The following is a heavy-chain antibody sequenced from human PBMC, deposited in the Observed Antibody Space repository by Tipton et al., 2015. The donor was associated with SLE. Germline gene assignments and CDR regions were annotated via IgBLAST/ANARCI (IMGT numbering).Heavy chain of an antibody. CDR3: ARGGSLEARRDRAFYFDH. Sequence: TLSLTCAVSGGSISSSNWWSWVRQPPGKGLEWIGEIYHSGSTNYNPSLKSRVTISVDTSKNQFSLKLSSVTAADTAVYYCARGGSLEARRDRAFYFDHWGQGTLVTVSS. CDR1: GGSISSSNW. CDR2: IYHSGST. D-gene: IGHD3-22*01. V-gene: IGHV4-4*02. J-gene: IGHJ4*02.